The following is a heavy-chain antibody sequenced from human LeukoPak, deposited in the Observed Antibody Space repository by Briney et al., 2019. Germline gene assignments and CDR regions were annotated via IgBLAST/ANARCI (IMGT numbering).Heavy chain of an antibody. CDR1: GYTFPSYW. D-gene: IGHD6-25*01. J-gene: IGHJ6*03. CDR2: IYPGDSDT. Sequence: GESLKISCKGSGYTFPSYWIGWVRQMPGKGLEWMGIIYPGDSDTRYSPSFQGQVTISADKSISTAYLEWSSLKASDTAMYFCARQKHSSGFLGGSMDVWGKGTTVTVSS. V-gene: IGHV5-51*01. CDR3: ARQKHSSGFLGGSMDV.